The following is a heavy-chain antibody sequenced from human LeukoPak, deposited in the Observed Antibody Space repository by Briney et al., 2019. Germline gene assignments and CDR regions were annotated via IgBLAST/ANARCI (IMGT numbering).Heavy chain of an antibody. J-gene: IGHJ4*02. CDR3: ARSPYCGGDCYPTEFDY. CDR2: IYYSGST. Sequence: SETLSLTCTVSGGSISSYYWSWIRQPPGKGLEWIGYIYYSGSTNYNPSLKSRVTISVDTSKNQFSLKLSSVTAADTAVYYCARSPYCGGDCYPTEFDYWGQGTLVTVSS. CDR1: GGSISSYY. D-gene: IGHD2-21*02. V-gene: IGHV4-59*01.